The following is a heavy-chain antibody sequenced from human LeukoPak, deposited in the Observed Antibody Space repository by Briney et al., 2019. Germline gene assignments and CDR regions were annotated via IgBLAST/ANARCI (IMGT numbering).Heavy chain of an antibody. Sequence: SQTLSLTCTVSGGSISSVSYYWSWIRQPPGKGLEWIGYIYYSGSTNYNPSLKSRVTISVDTSKNQFSLKLSSVTAADTAVYYCARDGMVVDRYFDLWGPGTLVTVSS. CDR2: IYYSGST. D-gene: IGHD2-15*01. J-gene: IGHJ2*01. CDR3: ARDGMVVDRYFDL. V-gene: IGHV4-61*01. CDR1: GGSISSVSYY.